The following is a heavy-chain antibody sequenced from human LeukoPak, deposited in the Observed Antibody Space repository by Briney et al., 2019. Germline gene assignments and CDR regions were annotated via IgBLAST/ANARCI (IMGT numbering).Heavy chain of an antibody. CDR1: GYTLTELS. Sequence: GASLKVSCKVSGYTLTELSMHWVRQAPGKGLEWMGGFDPEDGETIYAQKFQGRVTMTEDTSTDTAYMELSSLRSEDTAVYYCATLSGRPIAAAGFGNYYYGMDVWGKGTTVTVSS. J-gene: IGHJ6*04. CDR3: ATLSGRPIAAAGFGNYYYGMDV. CDR2: FDPEDGET. D-gene: IGHD6-13*01. V-gene: IGHV1-24*01.